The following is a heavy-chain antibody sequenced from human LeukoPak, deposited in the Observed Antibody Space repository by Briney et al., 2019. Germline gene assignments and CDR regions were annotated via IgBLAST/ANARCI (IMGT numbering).Heavy chain of an antibody. Sequence: GGSLRLSCAASGFTVSSNYMSWVRQAPGKGLEWVSVIYSGGSTYYADSVQGRFTISRDNSKTTLYLQMNSLSAEATTVYYCASTFYGDAPPYWGQGTLVTVSS. J-gene: IGHJ4*02. V-gene: IGHV3-66*01. CDR3: ASTFYGDAPPY. CDR1: GFTVSSNY. CDR2: IYSGGST. D-gene: IGHD4-17*01.